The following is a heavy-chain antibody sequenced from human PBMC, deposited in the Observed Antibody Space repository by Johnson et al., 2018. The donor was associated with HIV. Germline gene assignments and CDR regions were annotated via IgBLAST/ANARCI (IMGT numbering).Heavy chain of an antibody. CDR2: ISWNSGSI. CDR1: GFTFDDYA. V-gene: IGHV3-9*01. J-gene: IGHJ3*02. Sequence: EVQLVESGGGLVQPGRSLRLSCTASGFTFDDYAMHWVRQAPGKGLEWVSGISWNSGSIGYADSVKGRFTISRDNSKNTLYLQMNSLRAEDTAVYYCAKASDIGAFDIWGQGTMLIVSS. D-gene: IGHD2-15*01. CDR3: AKASDIGAFDI.